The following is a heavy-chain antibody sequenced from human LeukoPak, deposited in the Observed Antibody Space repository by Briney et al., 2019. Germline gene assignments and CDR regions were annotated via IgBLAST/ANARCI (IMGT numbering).Heavy chain of an antibody. J-gene: IGHJ4*02. D-gene: IGHD3-22*01. CDR1: GYSFTSYW. V-gene: IGHV5-51*01. Sequence: PGESLKISCKGSGYSFTSYWIGWVRQMPGKGLEWMGIIYPGDSDTRYSPSFQGQVTISADKSISTAYLQWSSLKASDTAMYYCARNGPMYYYDSSGYCDYWGQGTLVTVSS. CDR2: IYPGDSDT. CDR3: ARNGPMYYYDSSGYCDY.